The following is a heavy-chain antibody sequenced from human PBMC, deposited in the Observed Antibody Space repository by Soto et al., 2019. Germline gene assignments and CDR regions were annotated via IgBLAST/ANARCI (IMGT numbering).Heavy chain of an antibody. J-gene: IGHJ6*03. CDR1: GFTFSSYS. Sequence: EVQLVESGGGLVKPGGSLRLSCAASGFTFSSYSMNWVRQAPGKGLEWVSSISSSSSYIYYADSVKGRFTISRDNAKNSLYLQMNRLRAGDTAVYYCARDKEGGELCTNGVYYPYYYYYMDVWGKGTTVTVSS. CDR3: ARDKEGGELCTNGVYYPYYYYYMDV. CDR2: ISSSSSYI. D-gene: IGHD2-8*01. V-gene: IGHV3-21*01.